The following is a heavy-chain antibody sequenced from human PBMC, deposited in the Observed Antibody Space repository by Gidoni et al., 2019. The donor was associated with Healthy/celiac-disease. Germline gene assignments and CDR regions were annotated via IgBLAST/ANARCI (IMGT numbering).Heavy chain of an antibody. J-gene: IGHJ4*02. D-gene: IGHD4-17*01. CDR1: W. Sequence: WMSWVRQAPGKGLEWVANIKQDGSEKYYVDSVKGRFTISRDNAKNSLYLQMNSLRAEDTAVYYCARDSDYGDQDYWGQGTLVTVSS. CDR2: IKQDGSEK. V-gene: IGHV3-7*01. CDR3: ARDSDYGDQDY.